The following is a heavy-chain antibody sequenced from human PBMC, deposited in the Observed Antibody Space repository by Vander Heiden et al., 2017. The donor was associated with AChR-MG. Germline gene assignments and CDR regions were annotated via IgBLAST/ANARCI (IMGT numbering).Heavy chain of an antibody. Sequence: QVQLQESGPGLVKPSETLSLTCAVSGYSISSGYYWGWIRQPPGKGLDWIGSIYHSGSTYYNPSLKSRVTISVDTSKNQFSLKLSSVTAADTAVYYCARARITMIVVVSFDYWGQGTLVTVSS. CDR1: GYSISSGYY. CDR2: IYHSGST. CDR3: ARARITMIVVVSFDY. J-gene: IGHJ4*02. V-gene: IGHV4-38-2*01. D-gene: IGHD3-22*01.